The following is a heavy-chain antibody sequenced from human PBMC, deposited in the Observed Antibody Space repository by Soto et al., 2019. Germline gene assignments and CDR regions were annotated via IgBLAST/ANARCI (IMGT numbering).Heavy chain of an antibody. J-gene: IGHJ4*02. Sequence: ASVKVSCKASGYTFTSYGISWVRQAPGQGLEWMGWISANNGNTKYAQNFQGRVTMTTDTSTSTAYMELRSLRSDDTAVYYCAKGTGTTSEASLFDYWGQGTLVTVSS. D-gene: IGHD1-1*01. CDR3: AKGTGTTSEASLFDY. V-gene: IGHV1-18*01. CDR1: GYTFTSYG. CDR2: ISANNGNT.